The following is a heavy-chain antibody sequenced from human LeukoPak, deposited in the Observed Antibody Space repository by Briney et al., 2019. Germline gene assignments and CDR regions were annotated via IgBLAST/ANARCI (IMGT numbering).Heavy chain of an antibody. J-gene: IGHJ4*02. Sequence: GTSLRLSCAASGFTFSSYAMHWVRQAPGKGLEWVAVISYDGSNKYYADSVKGRFTISRDNSKNTLYLQMNSLRAEDTAVYYCITPLPYSAQGGQGTLVTVSS. CDR3: ITPLPYSAQ. CDR2: ISYDGSNK. D-gene: IGHD2-21*01. V-gene: IGHV3-30*04. CDR1: GFTFSSYA.